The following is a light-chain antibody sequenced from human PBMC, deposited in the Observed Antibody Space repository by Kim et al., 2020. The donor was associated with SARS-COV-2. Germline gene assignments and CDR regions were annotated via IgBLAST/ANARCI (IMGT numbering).Light chain of an antibody. Sequence: APGKTARITCGGKNIGSKSVQWYQQKPGQAAVVVIKDDSDRPSGIPERFSGSNSGNTATLTISRVEAGDEAVYYCQVWDTPSDHFVFGAGTKVTVL. J-gene: IGLJ1*01. CDR3: QVWDTPSDHFV. V-gene: IGLV3-21*03. CDR1: NIGSKS. CDR2: DDS.